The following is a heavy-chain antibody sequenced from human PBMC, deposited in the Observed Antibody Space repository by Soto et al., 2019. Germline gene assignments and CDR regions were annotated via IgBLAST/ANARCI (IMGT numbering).Heavy chain of an antibody. CDR1: GYTFTSYY. J-gene: IGHJ4*02. D-gene: IGHD2-15*01. CDR2: INPSGGST. CDR3: ARPNAKYCSGGSCSRHYFDY. V-gene: IGHV1-46*01. Sequence: QVQLVQSGAEVKKPGASVKVSCKASGYTFTSYYMHWVRQAPGQGLEWMGIINPSGGSTSYAQKFQGRVNMTRDTSTSTVYMELSSLRSEDTAVYYCARPNAKYCSGGSCSRHYFDYWGQGTLVTVSS.